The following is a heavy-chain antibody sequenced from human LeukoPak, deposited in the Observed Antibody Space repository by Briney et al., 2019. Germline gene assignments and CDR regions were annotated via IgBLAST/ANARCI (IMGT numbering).Heavy chain of an antibody. CDR1: GFTFDDYA. J-gene: IGHJ4*02. D-gene: IGHD3-9*01. Sequence: GRSLRLSCAASGFTFDDYAMHWVRQAPGKGLEWVSGISWNSGSIGYADSVKGRFTISRDNAKNSLYLQMNSLRAEDTAVYYCARDVDSSYYDTLTGYYNVHYFDYWGQRTLVTLSS. V-gene: IGHV3-9*01. CDR3: ARDVDSSYYDTLTGYYNVHYFDY. CDR2: ISWNSGSI.